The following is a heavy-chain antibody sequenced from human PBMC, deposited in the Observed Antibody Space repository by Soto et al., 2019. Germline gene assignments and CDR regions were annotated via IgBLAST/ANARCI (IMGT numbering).Heavy chain of an antibody. CDR2: IWYDGSNK. V-gene: IGHV3-33*01. D-gene: IGHD4-17*01. Sequence: GGSLRLSCAASGFTFSSYGMHWVRQAPGKGLEWVAVIWYDGSNKYYADSVKGRFTISRDNSKNTLYLQMNSLRAEDTAVYYCARDDYGDYAIPPYGMDVWGQGTTVTVSS. CDR1: GFTFSSYG. CDR3: ARDDYGDYAIPPYGMDV. J-gene: IGHJ6*02.